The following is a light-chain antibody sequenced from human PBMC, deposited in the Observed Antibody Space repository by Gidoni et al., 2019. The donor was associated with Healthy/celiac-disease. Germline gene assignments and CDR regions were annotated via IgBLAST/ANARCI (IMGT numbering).Light chain of an antibody. CDR2: QDS. CDR1: KLGDKY. Sequence: SYERPHQPQVSVPPGQTASITCSGDKLGDKYACWYQQKPGQSPVLVIYQDSKRPSGIPERFSGSNSGNTATLTISGTQAMDEADYYCQAWDSSTVVFGGGTKLTVL. CDR3: QAWDSSTVV. V-gene: IGLV3-1*01. J-gene: IGLJ2*01.